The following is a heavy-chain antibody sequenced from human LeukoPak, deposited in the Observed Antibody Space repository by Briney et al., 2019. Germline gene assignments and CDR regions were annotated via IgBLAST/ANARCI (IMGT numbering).Heavy chain of an antibody. V-gene: IGHV4-38-2*02. J-gene: IGHJ4*02. Sequence: PSETLSLTCTVSGYSINTGYYWGWIRPPPGKGLEWIGIIYHSGSTYYNTSLESRVTISVDTSKNQFSLRMTSVTAADTAVYYCARSGGEAAAATDYWGPGTLVTVSS. D-gene: IGHD6-25*01. CDR3: ARSGGEAAAATDY. CDR1: GYSINTGYY. CDR2: IYHSGST.